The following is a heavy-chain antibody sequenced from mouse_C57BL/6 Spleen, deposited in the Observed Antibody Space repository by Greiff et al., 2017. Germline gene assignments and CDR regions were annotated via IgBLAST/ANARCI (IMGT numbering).Heavy chain of an antibody. Sequence: QVQLQQPGAELVRPGSSVKLSCKASGYTFTSYWMDWVKQRPGQGLEWIGNIYPSDSETHYNQKFKDKATLTVDKSSSTAYMQLSSLTSEDSAVYYCARGGVYYHGSLYWYFDVWGTGTTVTVSS. CDR3: ARGGVYYHGSLYWYFDV. V-gene: IGHV1-61*01. J-gene: IGHJ1*03. CDR2: IYPSDSET. D-gene: IGHD1-1*01. CDR1: GYTFTSYW.